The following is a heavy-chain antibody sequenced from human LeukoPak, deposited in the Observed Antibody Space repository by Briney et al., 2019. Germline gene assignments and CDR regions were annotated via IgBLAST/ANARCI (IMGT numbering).Heavy chain of an antibody. Sequence: SVKGSCKASGGTFSSYAITWVRQAPGQGLEWMGGIIPIFGTANYAQKFQGRVTITADDSTSTAYMELSSLRSEDTAVYYCARAKDIVVVPAAISAFDIWGQGTMVTVSS. D-gene: IGHD2-2*02. J-gene: IGHJ3*02. CDR2: IIPIFGTA. CDR3: ARAKDIVVVPAAISAFDI. V-gene: IGHV1-69*13. CDR1: GGTFSSYA.